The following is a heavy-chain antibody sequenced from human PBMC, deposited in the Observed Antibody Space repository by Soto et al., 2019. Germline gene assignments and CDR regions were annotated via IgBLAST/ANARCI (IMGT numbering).Heavy chain of an antibody. V-gene: IGHV3-21*06. CDR2: ISGGGSYI. D-gene: IGHD2-2*01. CDR1: GFTFSDEN. Sequence: QLVESGGGLDKPGGSLRLSCSASGFTFSDENMSWVRQVPGKGLEWVSGISGGGSYIFYADSVQGRFSISRDNPKNSLFLEMNSLRVEDTAVYYCARDSDCHSTSCFFPPHVWGQGTTVTVSS. J-gene: IGHJ6*02. CDR3: ARDSDCHSTSCFFPPHV.